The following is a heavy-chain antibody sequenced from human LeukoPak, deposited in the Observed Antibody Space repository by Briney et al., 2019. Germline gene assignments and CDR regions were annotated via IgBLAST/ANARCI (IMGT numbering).Heavy chain of an antibody. J-gene: IGHJ4*02. Sequence: SETLSLTCAVYGGSFSGYYWSWIRQPPGKGLEWIGEINHSGSTSYNPSLKSRVTISVDTSKNQFSLKLSSVTAADTAVYYCARDPSGYYPYFDYWGQGTLVTVSS. CDR1: GGSFSGYY. CDR3: ARDPSGYYPYFDY. D-gene: IGHD3-3*01. CDR2: INHSGST. V-gene: IGHV4-34*01.